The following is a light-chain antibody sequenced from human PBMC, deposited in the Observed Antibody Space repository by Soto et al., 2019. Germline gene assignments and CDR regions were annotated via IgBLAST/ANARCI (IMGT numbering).Light chain of an antibody. CDR2: GNS. V-gene: IGLV1-40*01. Sequence: QLVLTQPTSVSGAPGQRVTISCTGSSSNIGAGYDVHWYQQLPGTAPKLLIYGNSNRPSGVPDRFSGSKSGTSASLAITGLQAEDEADYYCQSYDSSLSVYVFGTGTKLTVL. J-gene: IGLJ1*01. CDR3: QSYDSSLSVYV. CDR1: SSNIGAGYD.